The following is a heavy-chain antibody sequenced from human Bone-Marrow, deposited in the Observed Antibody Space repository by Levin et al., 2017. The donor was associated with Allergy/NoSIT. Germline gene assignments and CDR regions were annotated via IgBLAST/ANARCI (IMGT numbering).Heavy chain of an antibody. CDR1: GYTFTSYG. Sequence: ASVKVSCKASGYTFTSYGISWVRQAPGQGLEWMGWISAYNGNTNYAQKLQGRVTMTTDTSTSTAYMELRSLRSDDTAVYYCARAKEESLRSIFGAYYYYGMDGWGQGTTVTVSS. CDR2: ISAYNGNT. D-gene: IGHD3-3*01. V-gene: IGHV1-18*01. CDR3: ARAKEESLRSIFGAYYYYGMDG. J-gene: IGHJ6*02.